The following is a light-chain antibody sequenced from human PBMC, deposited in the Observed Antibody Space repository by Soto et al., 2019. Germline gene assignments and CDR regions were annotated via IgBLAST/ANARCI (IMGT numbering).Light chain of an antibody. J-gene: IGLJ7*01. V-gene: IGLV2-14*01. CDR2: DVS. Sequence: QSVLTQPASVSGSPGQSITISCTGTSSDVGSYNFVSWYQQHPGNAPKLIIYDVSNRPSGVSNRFSGSKSGNTASLTISGLQTEDEADYYCSSYVSDNTRLFGGGTQLTVL. CDR3: SSYVSDNTRL. CDR1: SSDVGSYNF.